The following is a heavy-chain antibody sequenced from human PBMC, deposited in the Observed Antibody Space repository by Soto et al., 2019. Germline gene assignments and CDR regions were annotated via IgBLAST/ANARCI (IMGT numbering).Heavy chain of an antibody. CDR1: GFPFSSFA. CDR3: AKNYFFDR. CDR2: FGVTGST. Sequence: GGSLRLSCAASGFPFSSFAMSWARQAPGKGLEWVSSFGVTGSTYYDDSVRGRLTISRDNSKNTLYLQMDSLRAEDTAVYYCAKNYFFDRWGQGTPVTVSS. V-gene: IGHV3-23*01. J-gene: IGHJ4*02.